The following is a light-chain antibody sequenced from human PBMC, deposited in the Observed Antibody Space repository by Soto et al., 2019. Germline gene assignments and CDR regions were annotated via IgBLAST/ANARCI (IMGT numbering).Light chain of an antibody. J-gene: IGKJ4*01. Sequence: EIVLTQSPATLSLSRGERATLSCRASQSVSSYLAWYQQKPGQAPRLLIYDASSRATGIPARFSGSGSGTDFPLTISSLEPADFAVYYCQQRSNWPTFGGGTKVEIK. CDR2: DAS. CDR1: QSVSSY. V-gene: IGKV3-11*01. CDR3: QQRSNWPT.